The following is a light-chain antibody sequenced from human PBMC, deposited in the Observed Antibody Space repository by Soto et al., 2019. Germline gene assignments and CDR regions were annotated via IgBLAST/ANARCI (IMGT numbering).Light chain of an antibody. CDR1: QSLVHSDGNTY. CDR2: KVS. CDR3: MQGTHRPPYA. Sequence: EVVMTQSPLSLPVTLGQPASISCRSSQSLVHSDGNTYLSWFKQRPGQSPRHLIYKVSNRDSGVPDRFSGRGSGTDFTLKISRVEAEDVGVYYCMQGTHRPPYAFGQGTKLEIK. V-gene: IGKV2-30*02. J-gene: IGKJ2*01.